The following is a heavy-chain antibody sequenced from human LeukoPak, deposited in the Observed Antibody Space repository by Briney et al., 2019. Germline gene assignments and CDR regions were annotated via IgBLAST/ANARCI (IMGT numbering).Heavy chain of an antibody. D-gene: IGHD3-22*01. CDR3: ARLSSGFFQADY. Sequence: KPGESLKISWKGSGYSFTNYWIGWVRQMPGKGLEWVGIIYPGDSDTRYSPSLQGQVTIPVDKSISTANLQWSSLKASDTAMYYCARLSSGFFQADYWGQRTPVTVSS. V-gene: IGHV5-51*01. J-gene: IGHJ4*02. CDR2: IYPGDSDT. CDR1: GYSFTNYW.